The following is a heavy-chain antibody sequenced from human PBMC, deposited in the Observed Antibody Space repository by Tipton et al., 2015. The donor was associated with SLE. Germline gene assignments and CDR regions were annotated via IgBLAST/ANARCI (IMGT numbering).Heavy chain of an antibody. CDR3: ARDDPDGESSGKPGDH. V-gene: IGHV4-38-2*02. J-gene: IGHJ4*02. D-gene: IGHD3-22*01. CDR2: VYHTGNT. CDR1: TYSISNGHY. Sequence: TLSLTCSVSTYSISNGHYWAWVRQPPGKGLEWIGTVYHTGNTYYNPSLKSRVTISVDTSKNQFSLKLSSVTAADTAVYYCARDDPDGESSGKPGDHWGQGTLVTVSS.